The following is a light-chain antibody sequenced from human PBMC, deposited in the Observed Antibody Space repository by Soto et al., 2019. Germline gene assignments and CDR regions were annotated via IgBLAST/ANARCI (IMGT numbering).Light chain of an antibody. CDR2: DAS. CDR3: QQYGSSGT. V-gene: IGKV3-15*01. J-gene: IGKJ1*01. CDR1: QTISTN. Sequence: EVVMTQSPATLSVSPGEGATLSCRASQTISTNLAWYQQKPGQAPRLLIYDASTRATGIPARFSGSGSETEFTLTISSLQSEDFAVYYCQQYGSSGTFGQGTKVEIK.